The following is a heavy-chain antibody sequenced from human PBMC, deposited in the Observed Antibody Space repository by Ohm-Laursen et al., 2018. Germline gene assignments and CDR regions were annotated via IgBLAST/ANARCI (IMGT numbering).Heavy chain of an antibody. CDR3: ARAHQFSSRIHAARY. Sequence: GTLSLTCAVYGGSFNGYFWSWVRQPPGKGLEWIGEIDYSGSTDYNPTLRGRVTISVDTSKNQFSLRLNYVTAADTAVYFCARAHQFSSRIHAARYWGQGTLVTVSS. V-gene: IGHV4-34*01. J-gene: IGHJ4*02. CDR1: GGSFNGYF. D-gene: IGHD6-13*01. CDR2: IDYSGST.